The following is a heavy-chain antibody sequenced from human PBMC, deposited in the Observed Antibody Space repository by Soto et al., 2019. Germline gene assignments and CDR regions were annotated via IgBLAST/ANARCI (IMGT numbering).Heavy chain of an antibody. J-gene: IGHJ4*02. CDR3: ARGMAAEVVPAVHFDY. CDR2: INHSGST. CDR1: GGSFSGYY. D-gene: IGHD2-2*01. Sequence: PSETLSLTCAVYGGSFSGYYWSWIRQPPGKGLEWIGEINHSGSTNYNPSLKSRVTISVDTSKNQFSLKLSSVTAADTAVYYCARGMAAEVVPAVHFDYWGQGTLVTVSS. V-gene: IGHV4-34*01.